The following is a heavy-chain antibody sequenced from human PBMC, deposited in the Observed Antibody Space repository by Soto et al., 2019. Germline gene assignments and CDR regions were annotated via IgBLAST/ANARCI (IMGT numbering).Heavy chain of an antibody. CDR1: GFTFSNAW. D-gene: IGHD3-10*01. Sequence: GGSLRLSCAASGFTFSNAWMSWVRQAPGKGLEWVGRIKSKTDGGTTDYAAPVKGRFTISRDDSKNTLYLQMNSLKTEDTAVYYCTTLRRDIWFGELYGPDFDYWGQGTLVTVSS. V-gene: IGHV3-15*01. CDR3: TTLRRDIWFGELYGPDFDY. CDR2: IKSKTDGGTT. J-gene: IGHJ4*02.